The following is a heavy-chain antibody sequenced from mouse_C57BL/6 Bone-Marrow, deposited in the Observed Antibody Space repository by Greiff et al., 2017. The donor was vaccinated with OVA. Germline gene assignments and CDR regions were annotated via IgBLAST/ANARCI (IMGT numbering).Heavy chain of an antibody. J-gene: IGHJ4*01. CDR3: ARADYYGSRDAMDY. CDR1: GYSITSGYD. D-gene: IGHD1-1*01. V-gene: IGHV3-1*01. Sequence: DVQLQESGPGMVKPSQSLSLTCTVTGYSITSGYDWHWIRHFPGNKLEWMGYISYSGSTNYNPSLKSRISITHDTSKNHFFLKLNSVTTEDTATYYCARADYYGSRDAMDYWGQGTSVTVSS. CDR2: ISYSGST.